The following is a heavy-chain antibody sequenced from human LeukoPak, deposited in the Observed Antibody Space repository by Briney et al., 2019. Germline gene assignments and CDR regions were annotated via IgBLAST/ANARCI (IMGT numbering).Heavy chain of an antibody. J-gene: IGHJ4*02. CDR1: GNFISRGYY. CDR3: ARSTSAWSPLGETQSAPHCFDS. CDR2: IYNTGST. Sequence: SETLSFTCGVSGNFISRGYYWAWIRQPPGKGLEWIGSIYNTGSTYYNPSLKSRVTMSIDTSKNQFSLKLSSVTAVDTAVYYCARSTSAWSPLGETQSAPHCFDSWGQGTLVTVSS. V-gene: IGHV4-38-2*01. D-gene: IGHD6-19*01.